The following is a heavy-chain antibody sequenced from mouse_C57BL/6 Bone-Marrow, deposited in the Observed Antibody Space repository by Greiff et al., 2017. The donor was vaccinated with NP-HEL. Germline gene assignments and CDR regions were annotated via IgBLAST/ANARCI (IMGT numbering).Heavy chain of an antibody. CDR3: ARGRHYCDY. V-gene: IGHV1-64*01. Sequence: QVQLQQPGAELVKPGASVKLSCKASGYTFTSYWMHWVKQRPGQGLEWIGMIHPNSGSTNYNEKFKSKATLTVDKSSSTAYMHLSSLTSEDSSFYYCARGRHYCDYWGQGTTLTVSS. J-gene: IGHJ2*01. CDR2: IHPNSGST. CDR1: GYTFTSYW.